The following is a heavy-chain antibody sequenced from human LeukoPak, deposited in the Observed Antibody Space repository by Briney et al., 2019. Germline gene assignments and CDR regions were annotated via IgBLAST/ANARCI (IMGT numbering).Heavy chain of an antibody. J-gene: IGHJ4*02. D-gene: IGHD6-19*01. CDR2: INSDGSST. Sequence: GGSLRLSCAASGFTFSSYWMHWVRQAPGKGLVWVSRINSDGSSTSYADSVKGRFTISRDNAKSTLYLQMNSLRAEDTAVYYCARAYSSGWHLFDYWGQGTLVTVSS. CDR3: ARAYSSGWHLFDY. V-gene: IGHV3-74*01. CDR1: GFTFSSYW.